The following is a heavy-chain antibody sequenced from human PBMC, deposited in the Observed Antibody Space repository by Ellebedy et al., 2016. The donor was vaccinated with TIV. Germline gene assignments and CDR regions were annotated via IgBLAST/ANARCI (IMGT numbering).Heavy chain of an antibody. J-gene: IGHJ6*02. CDR1: GYTFTSYR. V-gene: IGHV1-46*01. CDR3: ARDGTYGMDV. Sequence: AASVKVSCKASGYTFTSYRMHWVRQAPGQGLEWVGLINPSGGSTKYAQKIQGRVTMTRDRSTSTVYMEMSSLRSEDTAVYYCARDGTYGMDVWGQGTTVTVSS. CDR2: INPSGGST.